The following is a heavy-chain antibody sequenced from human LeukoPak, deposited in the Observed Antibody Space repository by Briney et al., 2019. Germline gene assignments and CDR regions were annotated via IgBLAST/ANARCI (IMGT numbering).Heavy chain of an antibody. V-gene: IGHV3-23*01. CDR3: AKAFYDFWTPFDY. Sequence: GGSLRLSCAVSGFTFSNYAMSWVRQAPGKGLVWVSSISGSGASTFYADSVKGRFTISRDNSKNTLYLQMNSLRAEDTAVYYCAKAFYDFWTPFDYWGQGTLVTVSS. CDR1: GFTFSNYA. D-gene: IGHD3-3*01. J-gene: IGHJ4*02. CDR2: ISGSGAST.